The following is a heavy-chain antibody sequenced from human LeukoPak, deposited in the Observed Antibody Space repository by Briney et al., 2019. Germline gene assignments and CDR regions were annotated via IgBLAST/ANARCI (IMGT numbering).Heavy chain of an antibody. CDR1: GFTFSTSW. CDR2: INQDGSET. V-gene: IGHV3-7*01. D-gene: IGHD2-21*02. CDR3: ARWAGRCGGDCQSEDP. Sequence: GGSLRLSCVGSGFTFSTSWMHWVRQAPGKGPEYVAYINQDGSETNYVDSVKGRFTISRDNTRNSLFLQMYSLRDEDTAIYYCARWAGRCGGDCQSEDPWGLGTLVIVSS. J-gene: IGHJ5*02.